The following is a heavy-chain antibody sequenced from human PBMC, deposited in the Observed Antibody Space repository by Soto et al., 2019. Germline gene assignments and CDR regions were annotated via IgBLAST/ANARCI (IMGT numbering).Heavy chain of an antibody. CDR3: ATALWLLLRSPKGIQKEMDV. CDR2: FDPEDGET. Sequence: ASVKVSCKVSGYTLTELSMHWVRQAPGKGLEWMGGFDPEDGETIYAQKFQGRVTMTEDTSTDTAYMELSSLRSEDTAVYYCATALWLLLRSPKGIQKEMDVWGQGTTVTVSS. J-gene: IGHJ6*02. V-gene: IGHV1-24*01. CDR1: GYTLTELS. D-gene: IGHD3-22*01.